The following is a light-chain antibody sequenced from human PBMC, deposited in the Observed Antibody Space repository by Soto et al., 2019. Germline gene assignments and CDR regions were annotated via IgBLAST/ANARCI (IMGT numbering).Light chain of an antibody. V-gene: IGLV2-14*01. Sequence: QSVLTQPASVSGSPGQSITISCPGTSSDIGNFDFVSWYQQVPGTAPKAMIYEVSSRPSGVSNLFSGSKSGNTASLTISGLQAEDEAYYYCSSYTTSTSFILFGGGTKVTVL. CDR2: EVS. J-gene: IGLJ2*01. CDR3: SSYTTSTSFIL. CDR1: SSDIGNFDF.